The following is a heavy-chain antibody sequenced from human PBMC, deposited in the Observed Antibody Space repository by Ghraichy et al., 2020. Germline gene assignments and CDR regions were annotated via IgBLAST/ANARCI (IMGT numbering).Heavy chain of an antibody. CDR1: GFTFDDYA. CDR3: AKSGSSSWSLNSFDM. CDR2: ISWNNGGI. D-gene: IGHD3-10*01. V-gene: IGHV3-9*01. Sequence: SLRLSCAASGFTFDDYAMHWVRQAPGKGLEWVSSISWNNGGIGYGGPVKGRFTIARDNTKNSLYLQMNSLKPEDTALYYCAKSGSSSWSLNSFDMWGQGTMVIVSS. J-gene: IGHJ3*02.